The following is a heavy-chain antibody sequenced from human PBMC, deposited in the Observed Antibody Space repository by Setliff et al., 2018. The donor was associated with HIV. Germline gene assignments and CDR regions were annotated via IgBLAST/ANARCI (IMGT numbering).Heavy chain of an antibody. V-gene: IGHV4-59*08. CDR2: IYYRGST. D-gene: IGHD2-2*01. CDR1: GGSISSYY. Sequence: SETLSLTCTVSGGSISSYYWSWVRQPPGKGLEWIGYIYYRGSTNYNPSLKSRVTISVDTSKNQFSLKLSSVTAADTAVYYCTRSSRYCTSTSCPYYSYYYMDVWGKGTTVTVSS. J-gene: IGHJ6*03. CDR3: TRSSRYCTSTSCPYYSYYYMDV.